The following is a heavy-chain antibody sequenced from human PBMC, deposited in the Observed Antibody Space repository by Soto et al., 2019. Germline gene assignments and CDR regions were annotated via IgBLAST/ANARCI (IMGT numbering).Heavy chain of an antibody. V-gene: IGHV4-59*11. CDR3: ARGGYRTLAWFDP. CDR1: GGSISNHY. J-gene: IGHJ5*02. Sequence: QVQVQESGPGLVKPSETLSLTCTVSGGSISNHYWSWIRQSPGKGLEWIANIYHSGTTNSNLSLKGRVNISTDSSKNQVSLKLNSVTAADSAGYYCARGGYRTLAWFDPWGQGTLVTVSS. CDR2: IYHSGTT. D-gene: IGHD6-13*01.